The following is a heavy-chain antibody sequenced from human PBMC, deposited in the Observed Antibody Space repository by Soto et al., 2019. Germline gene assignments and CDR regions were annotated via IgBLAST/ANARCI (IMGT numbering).Heavy chain of an antibody. Sequence: EVQLLESGGGLVQPGGSLRLSCAASGFTFSSYAMSWVRQAPGKGLEWVSAISGSSGGTYYADSVKGRFTISRDNSKNTLFLQMNSLRAEDTAVYYCAKDGGYAYYDSSGYSFAYWGQGTLVTVSS. CDR3: AKDGGYAYYDSSGYSFAY. D-gene: IGHD3-22*01. CDR1: GFTFSSYA. J-gene: IGHJ4*02. V-gene: IGHV3-23*01. CDR2: ISGSSGGT.